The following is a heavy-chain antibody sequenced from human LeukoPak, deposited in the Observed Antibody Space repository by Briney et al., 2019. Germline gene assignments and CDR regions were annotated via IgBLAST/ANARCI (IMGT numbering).Heavy chain of an antibody. CDR2: ISAYNGNT. Sequence: WGSVKVSCKASGYTFTSYGISWVRQAPGQGLEWMGWISAYNGNTNYAQKLQGRVTMTTDTSTSTAYMELRSLRSDDTAVYYCARSVVGFGELLLSYFDYWGQGTLVTVSS. D-gene: IGHD3-10*01. J-gene: IGHJ4*02. CDR1: GYTFTSYG. CDR3: ARSVVGFGELLLSYFDY. V-gene: IGHV1-18*01.